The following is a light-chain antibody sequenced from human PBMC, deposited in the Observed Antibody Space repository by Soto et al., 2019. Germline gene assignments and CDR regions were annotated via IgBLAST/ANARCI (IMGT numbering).Light chain of an antibody. V-gene: IGLV2-14*01. CDR3: SSFTTSTTYV. Sequence: SVLTRPASVTAAPGQAIPISCTGTSSDVGGYNYVSWYQQHPGKAPKLIISNVSDRPSGVSNRFSGSKSGNTASLTISGLQSEDEADYYCSSFTTSTTYVFGTGTKVTVL. J-gene: IGLJ1*01. CDR1: SSDVGGYNY. CDR2: NVS.